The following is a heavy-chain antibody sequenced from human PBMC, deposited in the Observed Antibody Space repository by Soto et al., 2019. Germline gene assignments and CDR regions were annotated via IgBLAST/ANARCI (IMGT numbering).Heavy chain of an antibody. V-gene: IGHV3-30-3*01. CDR2: ISYDGSNK. Sequence: QVQLVESGGGVVQPGRSLRLSCAASGFTFSSYAMHWVRQAPGKGLEWVAVISYDGSNKYYADSVKDRFTISRDNSKNTLYLQMNSLRAEDTAVYYCAREDIVVVVAATPDYWGQGTLVTVSS. CDR1: GFTFSSYA. J-gene: IGHJ4*02. CDR3: AREDIVVVVAATPDY. D-gene: IGHD2-15*01.